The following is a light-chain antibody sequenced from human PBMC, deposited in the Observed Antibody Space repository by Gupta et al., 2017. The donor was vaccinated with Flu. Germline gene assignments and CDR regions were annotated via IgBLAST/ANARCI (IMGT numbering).Light chain of an antibody. CDR2: ENS. Sequence: QSVLTQPPSVSAAPAQTVTISCYGSSSNIGNHYVSWYQQLPGTAPKLLIYENSERPSGIPDRFSGSKSGTSATLGITGLQTGDEADYYCGTWDSSLTAGVFGGGTKVTVL. CDR3: GTWDSSLTAGV. V-gene: IGLV1-51*02. J-gene: IGLJ2*01. CDR1: SSNIGNHY.